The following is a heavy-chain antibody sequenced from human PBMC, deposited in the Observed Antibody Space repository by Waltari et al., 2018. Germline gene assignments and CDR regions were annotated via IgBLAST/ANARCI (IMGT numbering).Heavy chain of an antibody. CDR1: GYTFTGYY. D-gene: IGHD3-22*01. V-gene: IGHV1-2*02. Sequence: QVQLVQSGAEVKKPGASVKVSCKASGYTFTGYYMHWVRQAPGQGLEWIGWINPNSGGTNYAQKFQGRVTMTRDTSISTAYMELSRLRSDDTAVYYCASFIPVNYYDSSGYISYWGQGTLVTVSS. CDR3: ASFIPVNYYDSSGYISY. J-gene: IGHJ4*02. CDR2: INPNSGGT.